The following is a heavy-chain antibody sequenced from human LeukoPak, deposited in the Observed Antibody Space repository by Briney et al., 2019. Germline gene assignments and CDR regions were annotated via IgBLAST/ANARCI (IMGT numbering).Heavy chain of an antibody. CDR2: IFSTGTT. J-gene: IGHJ3*02. CDR3: VRHPPRDSSGNDAFDI. D-gene: IGHD6-25*01. Sequence: SETLSPTCTVSGGFISNNYWSWIRQPPGKGLEWIAYIFSTGTTNYNPSLRSRVTISVDTSKNQFSLRLNSVTAADAAVYYCVRHPPRDSSGNDAFDIWGQGAMVTVSS. V-gene: IGHV4-59*08. CDR1: GGFISNNY.